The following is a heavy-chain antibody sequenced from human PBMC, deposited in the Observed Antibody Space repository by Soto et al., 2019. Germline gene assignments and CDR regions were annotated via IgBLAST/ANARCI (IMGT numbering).Heavy chain of an antibody. J-gene: IGHJ5*02. CDR3: ATIGWYSSSWYSWFDP. CDR1: GGSFSGYY. Sequence: SETLSLTCAVYGGSFSGYYWSWIRQPPGKGLEWIGEINHSGSNNYNPSLKSRVTISVDTSKNQFSLKLSSVTAADTAVYYCATIGWYSSSWYSWFDPWGQGTMMTV. D-gene: IGHD6-13*01. V-gene: IGHV4-34*01. CDR2: INHSGSN.